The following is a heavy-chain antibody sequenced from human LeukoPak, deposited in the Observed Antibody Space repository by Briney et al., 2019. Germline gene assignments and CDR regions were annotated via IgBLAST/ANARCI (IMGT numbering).Heavy chain of an antibody. CDR2: IRYDGRNK. CDR3: AKDRRYCSSTTCPEA. V-gene: IGHV3-30*02. D-gene: IGHD2-2*01. Sequence: GGSLRPSCAASRFTFSFYGMHWVRQAPGKGLEWVAFIRYDGRNKYYTDSVKGRFTISRDNSKNALYLQMNSLRAKDTAVYYCAKDRRYCSSTTCPEAWGQGTLVTVSS. J-gene: IGHJ5*02. CDR1: RFTFSFYG.